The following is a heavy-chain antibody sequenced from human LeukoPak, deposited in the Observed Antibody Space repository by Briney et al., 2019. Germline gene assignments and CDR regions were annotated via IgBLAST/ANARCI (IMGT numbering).Heavy chain of an antibody. D-gene: IGHD2-2*01. CDR1: GYTFTSYG. CDR3: ARYTDCSSTSCSEFLNWFDP. J-gene: IGHJ5*02. CDR2: ISAYNGNT. Sequence: GASVKVSCTASGYTFTSYGISWVRQAPGQGLEWMGWISAYNGNTNYAQKLQGRVTMTTDTSTSTAYMELRSLRSDDTAVYYCARYTDCSSTSCSEFLNWFDPWGQGTLVTVSS. V-gene: IGHV1-18*01.